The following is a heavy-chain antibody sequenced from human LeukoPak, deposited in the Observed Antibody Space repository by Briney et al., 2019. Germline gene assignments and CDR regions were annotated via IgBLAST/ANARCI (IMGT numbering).Heavy chain of an antibody. J-gene: IGHJ3*02. CDR3: ARFKTYYYGSGSPNAFDI. Sequence: SETLSLTCTVSGGSISNYYWSWVRQPPGKGLEWIGYIYYSGSTNYNPSLKSRVTISVDTSKNQFSLKLSSVTAADTAVYYCARFKTYYYGSGSPNAFDIWGQGTMVTVSS. V-gene: IGHV4-59*01. CDR1: GGSISNYY. CDR2: IYYSGST. D-gene: IGHD3-10*01.